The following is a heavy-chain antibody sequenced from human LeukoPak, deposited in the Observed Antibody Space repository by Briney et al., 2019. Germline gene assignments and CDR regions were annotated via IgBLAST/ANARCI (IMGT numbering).Heavy chain of an antibody. Sequence: GGSLRLSCAASGFTFSNYAMSWVRQAPGKGLEWVSAISGSGGRTYYADSVKGRFTISRDNSKNTLYLQMNSLRAEDMALYYCAKGYYDILTGYPNFDYWGQGTLVTVSS. J-gene: IGHJ4*02. V-gene: IGHV3-23*01. CDR3: AKGYYDILTGYPNFDY. CDR1: GFTFSNYA. CDR2: ISGSGGRT. D-gene: IGHD3-9*01.